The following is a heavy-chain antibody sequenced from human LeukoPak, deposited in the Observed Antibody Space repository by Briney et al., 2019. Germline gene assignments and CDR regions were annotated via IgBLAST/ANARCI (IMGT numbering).Heavy chain of an antibody. CDR2: IYHSGST. Sequence: SETLSLTCAVSGYSISSGYYRGWIRQPPGKGLEWIGSIYHSGSTYYNPSLKSRVTISVDTSKSQFSLKLSSVTAADTAVYYCARLIVGANFDYWGQGTLVTVSS. CDR3: ARLIVGANFDY. V-gene: IGHV4-38-2*01. CDR1: GYSISSGYY. J-gene: IGHJ4*02. D-gene: IGHD1-26*01.